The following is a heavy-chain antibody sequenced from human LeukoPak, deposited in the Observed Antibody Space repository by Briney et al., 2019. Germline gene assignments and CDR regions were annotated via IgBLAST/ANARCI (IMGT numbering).Heavy chain of an antibody. Sequence: SETLSLTCTVSGYSISSGYYWGWIRQPPGKGLEWIGSIYHSGSTYYNPSLKSRVTISVDTSKNQFSLKLSSVTAADTAVYYCARGKVRGVMGPDNWFDPWGQGTLVTVSS. CDR1: GYSISSGYY. CDR3: ARGKVRGVMGPDNWFDP. J-gene: IGHJ5*02. D-gene: IGHD3-10*01. CDR2: IYHSGST. V-gene: IGHV4-38-2*02.